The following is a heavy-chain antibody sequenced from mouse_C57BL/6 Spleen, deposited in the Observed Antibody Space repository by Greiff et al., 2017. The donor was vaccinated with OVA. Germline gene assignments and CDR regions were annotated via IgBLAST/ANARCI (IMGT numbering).Heavy chain of an antibody. CDR3: ARDHRDGFDY. Sequence: EVKLMESEGGLVQPGSSMKLSCTASGFTFSDYYMAWVRQVPEKGLEWVANINYDGSSTYYLDSLKSRFIISRDNAKNILYLQMSSLKSEDTATYYCARDHRDGFDYWGQGTTLTVSS. V-gene: IGHV5-16*01. CDR2: INYDGSST. D-gene: IGHD2-3*01. CDR1: GFTFSDYY. J-gene: IGHJ2*01.